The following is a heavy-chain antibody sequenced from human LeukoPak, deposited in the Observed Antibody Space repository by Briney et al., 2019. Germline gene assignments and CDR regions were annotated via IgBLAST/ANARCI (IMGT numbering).Heavy chain of an antibody. CDR1: GFTFSSYA. J-gene: IGHJ5*02. V-gene: IGHV3-30*14. D-gene: IGHD6-13*01. CDR3: ARDGIAAAADWFDP. Sequence: PGGSLRLSCAASGFTFSSYAMHWVRQAPGKGLEWVAVISYDGSNKYYADSVKGRFTISRDNSKNTLYLQMNSLRAEDTAVYYCARDGIAAAADWFDPWGQGTLVTVSS. CDR2: ISYDGSNK.